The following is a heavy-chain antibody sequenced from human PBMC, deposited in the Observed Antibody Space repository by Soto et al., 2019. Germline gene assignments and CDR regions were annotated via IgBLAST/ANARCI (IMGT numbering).Heavy chain of an antibody. CDR1: GFTFSSYA. CDR3: ARDGHDILTGFPHGGWFDP. V-gene: IGHV3-30-3*01. CDR2: ISYDGSNK. J-gene: IGHJ5*02. D-gene: IGHD3-9*01. Sequence: QVQLVESGGGVVQPGRSLRLSCAASGFTFSSYAMHWVRQAPGKGLEWVAVISYDGSNKYYADSVKGRFTISRDNSKNTMYLHMNSLRAEDTAVYYCARDGHDILTGFPHGGWFDPWGQGTLVTVSS.